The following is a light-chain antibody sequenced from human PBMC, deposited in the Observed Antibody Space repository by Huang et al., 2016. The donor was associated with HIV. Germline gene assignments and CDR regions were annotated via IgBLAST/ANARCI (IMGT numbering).Light chain of an antibody. Sequence: EIVMTQSPATLSVSPGERATLSCRASQSVTSNLAWYQQKPGQAPRLLIYGASTRATGIPARCSGSGCGTEVTLTISSLQSEEFAIYYCQQYNNWPPYTFGPGTKVDI. CDR2: GAS. CDR1: QSVTSN. J-gene: IGKJ3*01. CDR3: QQYNNWPPYT. V-gene: IGKV3-15*01.